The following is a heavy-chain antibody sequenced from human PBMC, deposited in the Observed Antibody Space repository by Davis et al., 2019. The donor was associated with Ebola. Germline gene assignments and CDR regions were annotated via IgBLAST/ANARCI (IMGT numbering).Heavy chain of an antibody. CDR3: TRNGFLEWLYYYYGMDV. V-gene: IGHV3-49*03. CDR2: IRSKAYGGTT. Sequence: SCAASGFTFSDYYMSWFRQAPGKGLEWVGFIRSKAYGGTTEYAASVKGRFTISRDDSKSIAYLQMNSLKTEDTAVYYCTRNGFLEWLYYYYGMDVWGQGTTVTVSS. D-gene: IGHD3-3*01. CDR1: GFTFSDYY. J-gene: IGHJ6*02.